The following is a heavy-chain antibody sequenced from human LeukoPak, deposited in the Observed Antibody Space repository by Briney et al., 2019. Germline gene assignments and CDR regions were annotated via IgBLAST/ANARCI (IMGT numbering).Heavy chain of an antibody. CDR3: ARKYSSSAYFDY. D-gene: IGHD6-6*01. J-gene: IGHJ4*02. Sequence: SETLSLTCTVSGGSIGSSSYYWSWIRQPPGKGLEWIGEINHSGSTNYNPSLKSRVTISVDTSKNQFSLKLSSVTAADTAVYYCARKYSSSAYFDYWGQGTLVTVSS. CDR1: GGSIGSSSYY. CDR2: INHSGST. V-gene: IGHV4-39*07.